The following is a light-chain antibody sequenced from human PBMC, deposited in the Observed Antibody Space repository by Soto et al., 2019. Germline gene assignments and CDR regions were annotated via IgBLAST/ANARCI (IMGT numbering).Light chain of an antibody. Sequence: MIQTAPTMSAYVKDRDPSTCRASQSITTFLAWYQQKPGKAPQILIYDASKLEPGVPSRLSVGGSETEYALTMRCRHPDDFAPHYCQHSSSYPLSYAGGTKVDIK. CDR1: QSITTF. CDR3: QHSSSYPLS. V-gene: IGKV1-5*01. CDR2: DAS. J-gene: IGKJ4*01.